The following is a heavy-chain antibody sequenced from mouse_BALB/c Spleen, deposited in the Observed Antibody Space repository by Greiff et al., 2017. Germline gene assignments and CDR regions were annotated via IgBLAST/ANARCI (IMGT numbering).Heavy chain of an antibody. D-gene: IGHD2-1*01. CDR3: ARGGNYGLDY. Sequence: EVQLQESGAELVRPGALVKLSCKASGFNIKDYYMHWVKQRPEQGLEWIGWFDPENGNTIYDPKFQGKASITADTSSNTAYLQLSSLTSEDTAVYYCARGGNYGLDYWGQGTTLTVSS. J-gene: IGHJ2*01. V-gene: IGHV14-1*02. CDR1: GFNIKDYY. CDR2: FDPENGNT.